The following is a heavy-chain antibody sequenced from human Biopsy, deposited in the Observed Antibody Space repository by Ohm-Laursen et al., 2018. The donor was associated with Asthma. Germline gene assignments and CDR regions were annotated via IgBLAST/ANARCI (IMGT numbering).Heavy chain of an antibody. V-gene: IGHV3-33*08. J-gene: IGHJ5*02. D-gene: IGHD3-16*02. CDR2: IYYDGSRK. CDR3: AREKVIESRGFQNWFDP. Sequence: SLRLSCSASGFTFSSYGMHWVRQAPGKGLEWVAGIYYDGSRKYYTESVKGRFTISRDNSKNRLYLEMASLRAEDTAVYYCAREKVIESRGFQNWFDPWGQGTLVHVSS. CDR1: GFTFSSYG.